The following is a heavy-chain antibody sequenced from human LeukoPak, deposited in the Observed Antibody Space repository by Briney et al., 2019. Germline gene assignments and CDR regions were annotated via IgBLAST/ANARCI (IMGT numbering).Heavy chain of an antibody. D-gene: IGHD2/OR15-2a*01. CDR1: GASVSSSH. J-gene: IGHJ4*02. Sequence: SETLSLTCVVSGASVSSSHWNWIRQLPGKRLEWIGCLSYTGKTDYNPSLTGRVTISLDTSKNQVSLKLRSVTAADTAVYYCSEGYFEPFAHWGQGILVTVPS. V-gene: IGHV4-59*02. CDR3: SEGYFEPFAH. CDR2: LSYTGKT.